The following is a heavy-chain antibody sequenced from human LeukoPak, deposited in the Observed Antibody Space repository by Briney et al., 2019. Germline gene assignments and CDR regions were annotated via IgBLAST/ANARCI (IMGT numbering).Heavy chain of an antibody. V-gene: IGHV3-23*01. CDR3: ASTPSYLPYCSGGSCYSDWFDP. J-gene: IGHJ5*02. D-gene: IGHD2-15*01. Sequence: GGSLRLSCAASGFTFSSYAMSWVRQAPGKGLQWVSAISGGGVAIYYADSVKGRFTISRDNSKNTLYLQMNSLRAEDTAVYYCASTPSYLPYCSGGSCYSDWFDPWGQGTLVTVSS. CDR1: GFTFSSYA. CDR2: ISGGGVAI.